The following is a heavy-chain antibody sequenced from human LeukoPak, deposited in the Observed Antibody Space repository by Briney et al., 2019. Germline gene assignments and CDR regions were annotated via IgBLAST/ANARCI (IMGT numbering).Heavy chain of an antibody. D-gene: IGHD1-26*01. CDR1: GGSINSISYY. CDR2: IYYNGTT. V-gene: IGHV4-39*01. CDR3: ATYSGSYRSVDS. Sequence: ASETLSLTCSVSGGSINSISYYWGWIRQPPGKGLEWIGSIYYNGTTYYSPSLKSRVTITVDTSKNQFSLKLTSVTAADTAAYFRATYSGSYRSVDSWGQGTLVAVSS. J-gene: IGHJ4*02.